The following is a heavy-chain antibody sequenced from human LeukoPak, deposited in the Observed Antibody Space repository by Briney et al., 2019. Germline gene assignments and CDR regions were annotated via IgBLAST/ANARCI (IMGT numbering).Heavy chain of an antibody. CDR2: IKQGGSER. CDR1: GFTFSNYW. CDR3: ARYGGSYYFDN. D-gene: IGHD1-26*01. J-gene: IGHJ4*02. Sequence: GGSLRLSCATSGFTFSNYWMSWVRQAPGKGLEWVANIKQGGSERYYVDSVKGRFTISRDNAKNSLYLQMNSLRAEDTAVYYCARYGGSYYFDNWGQGTLVTVSS. V-gene: IGHV3-7*01.